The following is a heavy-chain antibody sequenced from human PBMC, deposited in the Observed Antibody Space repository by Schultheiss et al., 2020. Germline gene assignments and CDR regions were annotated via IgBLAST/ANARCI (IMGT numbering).Heavy chain of an antibody. D-gene: IGHD1-1*01. V-gene: IGHV4-4*02. CDR2: INHSGST. CDR3: ARGKGTFDY. Sequence: SETLSLTCAVSGGSISSTNWWSWVRQPPGKGLEWIGEINHSGSTNYNPSLKSRVTISVDTSKNQFSLKLSSVTAADTAVYYCARGKGTFDYWGQGTLVTVSS. CDR1: GGSISSTNW. J-gene: IGHJ4*02.